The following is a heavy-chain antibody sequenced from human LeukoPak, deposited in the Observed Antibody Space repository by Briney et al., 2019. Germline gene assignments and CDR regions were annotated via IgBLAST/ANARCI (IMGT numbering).Heavy chain of an antibody. CDR2: VSGSGSPI. CDR3: ARDRGGRGFTYGQPLDY. D-gene: IGHD5-18*01. J-gene: IGHJ4*02. Sequence: GGSLRLSCAASGFTFSDYYMSWFRQAPGKGLEWVSYVSGSGSPIYYADSVKGRFAISRDNAKNSLDLQMDSLRAEDTAVYYCARDRGGRGFTYGQPLDYWGQGTLVTVSS. V-gene: IGHV3-11*01. CDR1: GFTFSDYY.